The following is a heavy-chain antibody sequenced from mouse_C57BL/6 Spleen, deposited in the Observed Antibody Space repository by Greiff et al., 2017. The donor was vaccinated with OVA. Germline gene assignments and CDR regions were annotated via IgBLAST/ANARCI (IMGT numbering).Heavy chain of an antibody. CDR3: ALGVAGTIVWDAMDY. CDR1: GYTFTDYY. J-gene: IGHJ4*01. V-gene: IGHV1-22*01. D-gene: IGHD1-1*02. Sequence: LVEPGASVMMSCKASGYTFTDYYMHWVKQSHGKSLAWLGYINPNIGCTSYNQKFKGKATLTVNKSSSTAYMELRSLTTEDSAVDDCALGVAGTIVWDAMDYWGQGTSVTVSS. CDR2: INPNIGCT.